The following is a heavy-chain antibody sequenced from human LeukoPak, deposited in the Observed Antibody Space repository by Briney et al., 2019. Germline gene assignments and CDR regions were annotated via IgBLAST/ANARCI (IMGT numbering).Heavy chain of an antibody. CDR2: ISSSSSYI. D-gene: IGHD3-22*01. CDR3: ARMEGYYDTSGPDY. J-gene: IGHJ4*02. Sequence: GGSLRLSCAASGFTFSSYSMNWVRQAPGKGLEWFSSISSSSSYIYYADSMKVRFTISRDNAKNSLYLQMNSLRAEDTAVYYCARMEGYYDTSGPDYWGQGTLVTVSS. V-gene: IGHV3-21*04. CDR1: GFTFSSYS.